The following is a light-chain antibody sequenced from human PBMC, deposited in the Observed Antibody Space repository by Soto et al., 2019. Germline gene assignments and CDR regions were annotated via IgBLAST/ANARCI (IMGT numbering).Light chain of an antibody. CDR2: SAS. Sequence: EIVLTQSPATLSLSPGERATLSCRASQSVSSYLSWYQQKPGQAPRLLIHSASSRATGIPDRFSGSGYGTDFTLTISGLEPEDFAVYYCQQYGTSLFTFGGGTKVDIK. CDR3: QQYGTSLFT. V-gene: IGKV3-20*01. CDR1: QSVSSY. J-gene: IGKJ4*01.